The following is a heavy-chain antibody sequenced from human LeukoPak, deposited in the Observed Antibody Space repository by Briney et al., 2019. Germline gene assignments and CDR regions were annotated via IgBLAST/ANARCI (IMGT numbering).Heavy chain of an antibody. D-gene: IGHD7-27*01. J-gene: IGHJ2*01. Sequence: PSETLSLTCAVYGGSFSGYYWSWIRQPPGKGLEWIGEINHSGSTNYNPSLKSRVTISVDTSKNQFSLKLSSVTAADTAVYYCARGFGWGSALYWYFDLWGRGTLVTVSS. CDR1: GGSFSGYY. V-gene: IGHV4-34*01. CDR3: ARGFGWGSALYWYFDL. CDR2: INHSGST.